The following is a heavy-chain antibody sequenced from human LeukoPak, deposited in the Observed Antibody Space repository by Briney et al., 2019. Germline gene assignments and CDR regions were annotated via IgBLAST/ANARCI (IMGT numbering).Heavy chain of an antibody. Sequence: GGSLRLSCAASGFTFSSYAMSWVRQAPGKGLEWVAVIWYDGSNKYYADSVKGRFTISRDNSKNTLFLQMNSLRAEDTAVYYCVRDYGGNWAPDYWGKGTLVTVSS. V-gene: IGHV3-33*08. J-gene: IGHJ4*02. CDR3: VRDYGGNWAPDY. D-gene: IGHD4-23*01. CDR2: IWYDGSNK. CDR1: GFTFSSYA.